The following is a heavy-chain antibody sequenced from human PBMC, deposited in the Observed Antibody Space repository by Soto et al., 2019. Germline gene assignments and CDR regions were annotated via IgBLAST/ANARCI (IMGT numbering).Heavy chain of an antibody. CDR3: SRRTDAYNWADY. CDR2: ISADGSNT. Sequence: EGQLVESGGRLVQPGGSLRLSCAASGFMFSSHWMHWVRQAPGKGPVWVSRISADGSNTNYADSVKGRFTISRDNARNTLFLQMNSLTAEDTAVYYCSRRTDAYNWADYWGQGTLVTVSS. D-gene: IGHD1-1*01. CDR1: GFMFSSHW. J-gene: IGHJ4*02. V-gene: IGHV3-74*01.